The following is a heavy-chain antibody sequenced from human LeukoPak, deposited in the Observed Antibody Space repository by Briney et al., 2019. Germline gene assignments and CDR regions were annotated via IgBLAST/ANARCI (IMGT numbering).Heavy chain of an antibody. Sequence: PGGSLDLSCAPSGFPFASYPRSGARRAPGKGLEWVSAISGSGGSTYYADSVKGRFTISRDNSKNTLYLQMNSLRAEDTAVYYCAARGESWGQGTLVTVSS. CDR2: ISGSGGST. D-gene: IGHD3-16*01. V-gene: IGHV3-23*01. CDR1: GFPFASYP. CDR3: AARGES. J-gene: IGHJ5*02.